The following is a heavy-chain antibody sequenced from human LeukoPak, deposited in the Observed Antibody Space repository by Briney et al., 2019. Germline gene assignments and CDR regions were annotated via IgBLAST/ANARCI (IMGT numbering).Heavy chain of an antibody. CDR2: IYYSGST. CDR3: ARIGYCSGGSCYGIDY. J-gene: IGHJ4*02. Sequence: SETLSLTFTVSGGSISSYYWSWIRQPPGKGLEWIGYIYYSGSTNYNPSLKSRVTISIDTSKNQFSLKLSSVTAADTAVYYCARIGYCSGGSCYGIDYWGQGTLVTVSS. V-gene: IGHV4-59*01. CDR1: GGSISSYY. D-gene: IGHD2-15*01.